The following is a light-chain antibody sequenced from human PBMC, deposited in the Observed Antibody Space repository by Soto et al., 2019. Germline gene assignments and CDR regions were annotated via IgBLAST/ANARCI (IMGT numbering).Light chain of an antibody. CDR1: QTVGNNY. Sequence: EIVLKQSPGTLFLSPGERATLSCRASQTVGNNYLAWYQQKPGQTPRLLIHAASNRATGIPDRISGSGSGTDFTLLISRLEPEDFAVYYCQQYASSPLTFGGGTKVEIK. CDR3: QQYASSPLT. V-gene: IGKV3-20*01. J-gene: IGKJ4*01. CDR2: AAS.